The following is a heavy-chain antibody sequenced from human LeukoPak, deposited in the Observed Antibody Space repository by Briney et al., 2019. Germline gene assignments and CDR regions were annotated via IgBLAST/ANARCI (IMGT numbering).Heavy chain of an antibody. J-gene: IGHJ6*02. CDR1: GFTFSSYS. Sequence: GGSLRLSCAASGFTFSSYSMNWVRQAPGKGLEWVSYISSSGSTIYYADSVKGRFTISRDNAKNSLHLQMNSLRAEDTAVYYCVRLVVERYYYHGMDVWGQGTTVTVSS. D-gene: IGHD6-19*01. V-gene: IGHV3-48*03. CDR3: VRLVVERYYYHGMDV. CDR2: ISSSGSTI.